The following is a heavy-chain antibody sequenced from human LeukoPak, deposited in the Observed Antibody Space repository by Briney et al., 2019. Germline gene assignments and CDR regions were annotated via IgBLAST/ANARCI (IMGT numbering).Heavy chain of an antibody. CDR2: ISYDGYNK. CDR3: ARVGVTYNWNRNYYYYYYMDV. V-gene: IGHV3-30*03. D-gene: IGHD1-20*01. CDR1: GFTFSSYG. Sequence: GGSLRLSYAASGFTFSSYGMHWVRQAPGKGLEWVAVISYDGYNKYYANSVKGRFTISGDDSKNTLYLQMNSLRAEDTALYHCARVGVTYNWNRNYYYYYYMDVWGKGTTVTVSS. J-gene: IGHJ6*03.